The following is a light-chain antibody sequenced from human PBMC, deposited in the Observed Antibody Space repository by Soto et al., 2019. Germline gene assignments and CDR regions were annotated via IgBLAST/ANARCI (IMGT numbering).Light chain of an antibody. Sequence: DIQMTQSPSTLSASVGDRVTITCRASQSISRWLAWYQQKPGKAPKVLIYDASSLESGVPSRFSGSGSGTEFTLTISSLQSEDFAVYYCQQYNNWPPITFGQGTRLEIK. V-gene: IGKV1-5*01. CDR1: QSISRW. CDR3: QQYNNWPPIT. J-gene: IGKJ5*01. CDR2: DAS.